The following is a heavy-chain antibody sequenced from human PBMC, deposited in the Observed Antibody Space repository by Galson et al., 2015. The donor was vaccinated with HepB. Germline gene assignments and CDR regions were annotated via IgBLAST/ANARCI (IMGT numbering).Heavy chain of an antibody. CDR2: IYHSGNT. J-gene: IGHJ4*02. CDR3: ARANGYRSMGEPYHFDY. V-gene: IGHV4/OR15-8*02. Sequence: ETLSLTCVVSGDSITSSNWWNWVRQSPVKGLEWIGQIYHSGNTNYSPSLEGRVTISIDRSKNLFSLRLDSVTAADTAVYYCARANGYRSMGEPYHFDYWGQGTLVTVSS. D-gene: IGHD5-24*01. CDR1: GDSITSSNW.